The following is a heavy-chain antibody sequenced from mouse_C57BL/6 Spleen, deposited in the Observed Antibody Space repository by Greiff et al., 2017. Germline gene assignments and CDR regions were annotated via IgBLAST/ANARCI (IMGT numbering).Heavy chain of an antibody. V-gene: IGHV3-6*01. CDR1: GYSITSGYY. J-gene: IGHJ4*01. Sequence: VQLKESGPGLVKPSQSLSLTCSVTGYSITSGYYWNWIRQFPGNKLEWMGYISYDGSNNYNPSLKNRISITRDTSKNQFFLKLNSVTTEDTATYYCARAIYYDYDVEAMDYWGQGTSVTVSS. CDR3: ARAIYYDYDVEAMDY. D-gene: IGHD2-4*01. CDR2: ISYDGSN.